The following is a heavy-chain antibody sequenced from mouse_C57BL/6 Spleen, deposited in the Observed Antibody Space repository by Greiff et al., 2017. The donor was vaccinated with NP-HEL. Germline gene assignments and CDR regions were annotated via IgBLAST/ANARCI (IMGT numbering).Heavy chain of an antibody. CDR3: ARRGSTYWYFDV. J-gene: IGHJ1*03. D-gene: IGHD1-1*01. Sequence: EVKVEESGGGLVQPGGSLKLSCAASGFTFSDYGMAWVRQAPRKGPEWVAFISNLAYSIYYADTVTGRFTISRENAKNTLYLEMSSLRSEDTAMYYCARRGSTYWYFDVWGTGTTVTVSS. CDR2: ISNLAYSI. CDR1: GFTFSDYG. V-gene: IGHV5-15*04.